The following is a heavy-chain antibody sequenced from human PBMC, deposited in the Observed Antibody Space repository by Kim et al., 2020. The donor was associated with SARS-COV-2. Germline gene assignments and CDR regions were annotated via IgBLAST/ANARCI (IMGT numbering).Heavy chain of an antibody. CDR1: GYTFSSYN. V-gene: IGHV1-3*01. D-gene: IGHD4-17*01. Sequence: ASVKVSCKASGYTFSSYNVHWVRQAPGQRLEWMGWSNAGNGNTYYSQKFQGRVIITRDTSASTAYMELSSLRSEDTAVYYCARGGDYGDYFDYWGQGTQVTVSS. J-gene: IGHJ4*02. CDR3: ARGGDYGDYFDY. CDR2: SNAGNGNT.